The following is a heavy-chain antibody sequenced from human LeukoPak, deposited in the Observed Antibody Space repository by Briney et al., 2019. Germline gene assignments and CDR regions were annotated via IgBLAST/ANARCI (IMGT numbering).Heavy chain of an antibody. J-gene: IGHJ6*04. CDR3: ARDGAWDIVVPPYYYGMDV. CDR1: GVTFSDYY. D-gene: IGHD2-15*01. Sequence: PGGSLRLSCAASGVTFSDYYMSWIRQAPGKGPEWDSYISSSSSYTNYADSVKGRFTISRDNAKNSLYLQMNSLRAEDTAVYYCARDGAWDIVVPPYYYGMDVWGKGTTVTVSS. CDR2: ISSSSSYT. V-gene: IGHV3-11*06.